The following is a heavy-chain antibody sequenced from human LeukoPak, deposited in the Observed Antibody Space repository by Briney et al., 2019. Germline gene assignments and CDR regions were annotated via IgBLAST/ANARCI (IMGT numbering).Heavy chain of an antibody. Sequence: PSETLSLTCAVSGGSITSYYWNWIRQPPGKGLEWIGHIHHTGKNWYNPPLQSRVTLSVDTSKSEFSLRLNSVTAADTAVYYCAKWHEKLLAFDSWGQGTLVTVSS. CDR3: AKWHEKLLAFDS. V-gene: IGHV4-59*01. D-gene: IGHD1-7*01. J-gene: IGHJ4*02. CDR2: IHHTGKN. CDR1: GGSITSYY.